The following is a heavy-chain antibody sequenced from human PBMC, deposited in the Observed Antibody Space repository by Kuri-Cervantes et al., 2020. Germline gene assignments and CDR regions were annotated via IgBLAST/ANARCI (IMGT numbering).Heavy chain of an antibody. J-gene: IGHJ4*02. V-gene: IGHV3-30*04. CDR3: AGPQGAMPY. D-gene: IGHD3-16*01. CDR1: GFSLNTYA. Sequence: GESLKISCAASGFSLNTYAMHWVRQAPGKGLEWVAVISYDGRNKYNSDSVKGRFTISRDKSKNTLSLRMNSLRAEDTAIYYCAGPQGAMPYWGQGTLVTVSS. CDR2: ISYDGRNK.